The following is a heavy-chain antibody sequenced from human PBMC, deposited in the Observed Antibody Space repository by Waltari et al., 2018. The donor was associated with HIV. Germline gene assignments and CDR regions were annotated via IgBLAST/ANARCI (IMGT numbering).Heavy chain of an antibody. CDR3: ATAYYDFWSGLNWFDP. J-gene: IGHJ5*02. D-gene: IGHD3-3*01. Sequence: QVQLQESGPGLVKPSETLSLTCAVSGYSISSGYYWGWIRQPPGKGLEWIGSIYHSGSTYYNPSLKSRVTISVDTSKNQFSRKLSSVTAADTAVYYCATAYYDFWSGLNWFDPWGQGTLVTVSS. CDR1: GYSISSGYY. CDR2: IYHSGST. V-gene: IGHV4-38-2*01.